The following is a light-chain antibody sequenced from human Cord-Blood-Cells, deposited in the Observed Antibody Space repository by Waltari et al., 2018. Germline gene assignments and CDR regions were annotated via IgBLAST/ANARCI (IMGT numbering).Light chain of an antibody. CDR1: SGHSSYA. CDR2: LNSDGRH. J-gene: IGLJ3*02. CDR3: QTWGTGIHWV. V-gene: IGLV4-69*01. Sequence: QLVLTQSPSASASLGASVKLTCTLSSGHSSYAIAWHQQQPEKRPRYLMKLNSDGRHSKGDGIPDRFSGSSSGAERYLTISSLQSEDEADYYCQTWGTGIHWVFGGGTKLTVL.